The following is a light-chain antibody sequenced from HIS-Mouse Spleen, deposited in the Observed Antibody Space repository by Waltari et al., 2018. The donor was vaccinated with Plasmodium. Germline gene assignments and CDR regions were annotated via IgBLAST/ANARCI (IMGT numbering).Light chain of an antibody. CDR3: CSYAGSSTNWV. V-gene: IGLV2-23*01. CDR2: EGS. Sequence: QSALTQPASASGSPGQSITISCTGTTSAVGSYNLVSWYQQHPGKAPQLMIYEGSKRPSGVSNRFSGSKSGNTASLTISGLQAEDEADYYCCSYAGSSTNWVFGGGTKLTVL. CDR1: TSAVGSYNL. J-gene: IGLJ3*02.